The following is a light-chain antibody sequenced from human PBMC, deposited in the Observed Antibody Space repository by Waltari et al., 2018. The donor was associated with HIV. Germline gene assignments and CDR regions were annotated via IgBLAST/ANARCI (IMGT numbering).Light chain of an antibody. Sequence: QSALTQPASVSGSPGQSINISCTGTSSDVGGSKYVSRYLQLPGKAPNLVSSEHSNRPSAVSNRFAGSKSGNTASLTSSGLQAEDEADYYCSSYTTSSTWVFGGVTKLTVL. CDR2: EHS. J-gene: IGLJ3*02. V-gene: IGLV2-14*01. CDR1: SSDVGGSKY. CDR3: SSYTTSSTWV.